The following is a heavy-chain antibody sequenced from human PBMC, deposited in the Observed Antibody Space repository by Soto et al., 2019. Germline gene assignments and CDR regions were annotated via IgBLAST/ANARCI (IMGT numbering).Heavy chain of an antibody. Sequence: SETLSLTCTVSGGSISSYYWSWIRQPPGKGLEWIGYIYYSGSTNYNPSLKSRVTISVDTSKNQFSLKLSSVTAADTAVYYCAREAHFLGYYYYMDVWGKGTTVTVSS. J-gene: IGHJ6*03. CDR2: IYYSGST. V-gene: IGHV4-59*12. CDR1: GGSISSYY. D-gene: IGHD3-3*02. CDR3: AREAHFLGYYYYMDV.